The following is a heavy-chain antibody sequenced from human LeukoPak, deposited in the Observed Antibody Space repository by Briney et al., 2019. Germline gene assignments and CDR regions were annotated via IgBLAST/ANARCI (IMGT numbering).Heavy chain of an antibody. CDR1: GFTFSSYS. J-gene: IGHJ6*03. V-gene: IGHV3-21*01. D-gene: IGHD3-10*01. CDR3: ASEVAYYYGSGSYYKGDDYYYYYMDV. Sequence: GGSLRLSCAASGFTFSSYSMNWVRQAPGKGLEWVSSISSSSSYIYYADSVKGRFTISRDNAKNSLYLQMNSLRAEDTAVYYCASEVAYYYGSGSYYKGDDYYYYYMDVWGKGTTVTVSS. CDR2: ISSSSSYI.